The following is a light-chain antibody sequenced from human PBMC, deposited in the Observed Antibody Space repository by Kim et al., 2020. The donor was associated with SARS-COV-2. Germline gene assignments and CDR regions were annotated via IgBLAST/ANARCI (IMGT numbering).Light chain of an antibody. J-gene: IGKJ2*02. CDR3: QQLHISPCS. CDR1: QGIGSS. Sequence: AIHLTQSPSSLSASVGDSVTITCRASQGIGSSLAWYQQRPGKAPKLLIYGASILQSGVPSRFRGSASGTYFSLSISSLQPEDFATYSCQQLHISPCSFGQGPSWRS. V-gene: IGKV1-13*02. CDR2: GAS.